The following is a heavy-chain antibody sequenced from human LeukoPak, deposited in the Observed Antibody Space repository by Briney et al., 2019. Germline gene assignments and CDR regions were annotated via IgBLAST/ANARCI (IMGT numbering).Heavy chain of an antibody. D-gene: IGHD1-26*01. V-gene: IGHV1-69*13. Sequence: SVKVSCKASGGTFSSYAISWVRQAPGQGLEWMGGIIPIFGTANYAQKFQGRVTITADESTSTAYMELSSLRSEDTAVYYCARDGSGSWELLSPYYFDYWGQGTLVTVSS. J-gene: IGHJ4*02. CDR1: GGTFSSYA. CDR2: IIPIFGTA. CDR3: ARDGSGSWELLSPYYFDY.